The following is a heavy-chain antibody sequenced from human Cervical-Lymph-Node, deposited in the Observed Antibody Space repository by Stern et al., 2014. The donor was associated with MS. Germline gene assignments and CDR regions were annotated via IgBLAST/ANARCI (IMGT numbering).Heavy chain of an antibody. D-gene: IGHD6-19*01. Sequence: VQLVESGPGVVQPSQTLSLTCVISGDSVSSNSFAWNWIRQSPSRGLEWLGRTYYRSKWYNEYAVSVKSRITINPDTSKNQISMQLNSVTPEDTAVYYCARDRAVAGRDFDYWGQGTLVTVSS. V-gene: IGHV6-1*01. CDR1: GDSVSSNSFA. J-gene: IGHJ4*02. CDR3: ARDRAVAGRDFDY. CDR2: TYYRSKWYN.